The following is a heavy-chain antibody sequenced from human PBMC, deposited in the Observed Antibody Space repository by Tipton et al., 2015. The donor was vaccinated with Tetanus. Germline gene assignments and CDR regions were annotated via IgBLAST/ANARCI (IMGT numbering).Heavy chain of an antibody. CDR1: GGSFSGYY. V-gene: IGHV4-34*01. CDR2: INHSGST. Sequence: TLSLTCTVYGGSFSGYYWSWIRQPPGKAPEWIGEINHSGSTNYNPSLKSRVTITVDTSKNQFSLKLSSVTAADTAVYYCARAQSDAFDIWGQGTMVTVSS. J-gene: IGHJ3*02. CDR3: ARAQSDAFDI.